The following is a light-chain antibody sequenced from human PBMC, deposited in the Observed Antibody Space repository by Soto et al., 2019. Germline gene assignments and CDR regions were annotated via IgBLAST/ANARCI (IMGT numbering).Light chain of an antibody. J-gene: IGKJ5*01. CDR2: GAS. V-gene: IGKV3-15*01. CDR3: HQYDNWPKR. CDR1: QSVSSN. Sequence: EVVVTQSPATLSVSPGESATLSCRASQSVSSNLAWYQQKPGQAPRLLIYGASTRATGIPARFSGSGSGTEFTLTISSLQSEDFAVYYCHQYDNWPKRFGQGTRLEIK.